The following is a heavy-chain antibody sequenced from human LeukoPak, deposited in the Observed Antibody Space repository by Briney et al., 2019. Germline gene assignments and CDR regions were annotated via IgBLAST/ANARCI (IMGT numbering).Heavy chain of an antibody. CDR2: INGDGRSI. J-gene: IGHJ4*02. Sequence: GGSLRLSCVVSGFTFSSYWMHWVRQAPGKGRVWVSRINGDGRSISYADSVKGRFTISRDNAKNTLYLQMNSLRAEDTALYYCARDQLYCTGGYCYFDSWGQGTLVTVSS. D-gene: IGHD2-8*02. CDR3: ARDQLYCTGGYCYFDS. V-gene: IGHV3-74*01. CDR1: GFTFSSYW.